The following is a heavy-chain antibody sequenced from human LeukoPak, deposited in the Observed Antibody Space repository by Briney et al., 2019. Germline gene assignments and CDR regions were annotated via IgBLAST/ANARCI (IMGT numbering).Heavy chain of an antibody. D-gene: IGHD5-24*01. CDR1: GGTFSSYA. CDR3: ARVPEGRDGYNYGFN. J-gene: IGHJ4*02. CDR2: IIPIFGTA. Sequence: SVKVSCKASGGTFSSYAISWVRQAPGQGLEWMGRIIPIFGTANYAQKFQGRVTITTDESTSTAYMELSSLRSEDTAVYYCARVPEGRDGYNYGFNWGQGTLVTVSS. V-gene: IGHV1-69*05.